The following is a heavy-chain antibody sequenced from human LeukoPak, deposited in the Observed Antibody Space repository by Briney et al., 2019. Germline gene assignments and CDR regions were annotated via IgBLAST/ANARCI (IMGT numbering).Heavy chain of an antibody. V-gene: IGHV4-59*12. CDR2: IYYSGST. CDR1: GGSISSYY. D-gene: IGHD6-13*01. J-gene: IGHJ6*02. CDR3: AKIPGIAAAGYGMDV. Sequence: SETLSLTCTVSGGSISSYYWSWIRQPPGKGLEWIGYIYYSGSTSYNPSLKSRVTISVDTSKNQFSLKLSSVTAADTAVYYCAKIPGIAAAGYGMDVWGQGTTVTVSS.